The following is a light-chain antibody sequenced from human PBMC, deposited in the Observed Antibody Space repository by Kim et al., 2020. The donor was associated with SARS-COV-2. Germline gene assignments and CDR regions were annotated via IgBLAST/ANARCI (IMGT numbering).Light chain of an antibody. CDR3: NSRDSSGNHLV. CDR1: SLRTYY. V-gene: IGLV3-19*01. CDR2: GKN. J-gene: IGLJ2*01. Sequence: ALGQTVRLTCQGASLRTYYARWYQQKPGQTPVLVIYGKNNRPSGIPDRFSGSSSGNTASLTITGAQAEDEADYYCNSRDSSGNHLVFGGGTQLTVL.